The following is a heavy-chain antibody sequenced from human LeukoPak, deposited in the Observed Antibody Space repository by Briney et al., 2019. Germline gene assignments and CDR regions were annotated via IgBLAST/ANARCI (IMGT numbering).Heavy chain of an antibody. CDR2: ISGSGGST. V-gene: IGHV3-23*01. CDR3: AKDPTLNCGGDCYLDY. D-gene: IGHD2-21*01. J-gene: IGHJ4*02. Sequence: GGSLRLSCAASGFTFSSYAMSWVRQAPGKGLEWVSAISGSGGSTYYADSVKGRFTISRDNSKNTLYLQMNSLRAEDTAVYYCAKDPTLNCGGDCYLDYWGQGTLVTVSS. CDR1: GFTFSSYA.